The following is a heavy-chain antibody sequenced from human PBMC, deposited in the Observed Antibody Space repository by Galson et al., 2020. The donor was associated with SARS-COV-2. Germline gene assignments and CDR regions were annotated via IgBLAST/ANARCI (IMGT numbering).Heavy chain of an antibody. D-gene: IGHD1-1*01. CDR1: GDSISSFY. J-gene: IGHJ4*02. CDR2: VHYTGST. Sequence: SETLFPTCTVSGDSISSFYWSWIRQSPGKGLEWIGYVHYTGSTNYSPSLASRVTMSVDTSKSLSSRRLTSVTGAGTAVYYCAGTTLNFDCWGQGTLVTGSS. V-gene: IGHV4-59*08. CDR3: AGTTLNFDC.